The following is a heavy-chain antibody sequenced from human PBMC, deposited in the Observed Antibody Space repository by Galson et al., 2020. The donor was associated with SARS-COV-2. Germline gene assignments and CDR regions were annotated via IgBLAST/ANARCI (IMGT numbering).Heavy chain of an antibody. CDR3: LAYSSTRDTY. Sequence: GESMKISCSASGIILSDYAMHWVRQAPRKGLEYVPALSSNGGTSFYRDSLNGRFTMSRDNSKNTFYLQMTSLTVEDTALYYCLAYSSTRDTYWGQGTLVTVSS. J-gene: IGHJ4*02. V-gene: IGHV3-64D*09. CDR1: GIILSDYA. D-gene: IGHD6-19*01. CDR2: LSSNGGTS.